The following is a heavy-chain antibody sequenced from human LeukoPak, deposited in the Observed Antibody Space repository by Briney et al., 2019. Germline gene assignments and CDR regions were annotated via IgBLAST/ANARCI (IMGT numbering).Heavy chain of an antibody. CDR3: ARDRNGWAVRGVIISDAFDI. CDR1: GFTFSSYS. CDR2: ISSSSSTI. Sequence: PRGSLRLSCAASGFTFSSYSMNWVRRAPGKGLEWVSYISSSSSTIYYADSVKGRFTISRDNAKNSLYLQMNSLRAEDTAVYYCARDRNGWAVRGVIISDAFDIWGQGTMVTVSS. V-gene: IGHV3-48*04. D-gene: IGHD3-10*01. J-gene: IGHJ3*02.